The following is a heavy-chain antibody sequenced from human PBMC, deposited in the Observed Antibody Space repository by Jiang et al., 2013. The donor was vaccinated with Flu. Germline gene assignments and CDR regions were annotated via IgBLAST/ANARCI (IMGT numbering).Heavy chain of an antibody. J-gene: IGHJ5*02. CDR1: GGSISSGGYS. Sequence: GSGLVKPSQTLSLTCAVSGGSISSGGYSWSWIRQPPGKGLEWIGYIYHSGSTYYNPSLKSRVTISVDRSKNQFSLKLSSVTAADTAVYYCARGAHYDRDFWFDPVGPGNPGPPSPQ. CDR3: ARGAHYDRDFWFDP. CDR2: IYHSGST. V-gene: IGHV4-30-2*01. D-gene: IGHD5-12*01.